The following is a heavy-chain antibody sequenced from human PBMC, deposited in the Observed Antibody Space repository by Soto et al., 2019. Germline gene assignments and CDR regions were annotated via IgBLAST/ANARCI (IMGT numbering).Heavy chain of an antibody. CDR2: IYSDGRT. Sequence: DVQLVETGGGLIQPGGSLRLSCAATGFIVSASYMSWVRQAPGKGLEGVSVIYSDGRTYYADSVKGRFTISRDNSNNTLYLQMNSLSDEDTAVYYCARCSGCYGQCCFDCWGQGTLVTVSS. CDR3: ARCSGCYGQCCFDC. D-gene: IGHD6-25*01. V-gene: IGHV3-53*02. CDR1: GFIVSASY. J-gene: IGHJ4*02.